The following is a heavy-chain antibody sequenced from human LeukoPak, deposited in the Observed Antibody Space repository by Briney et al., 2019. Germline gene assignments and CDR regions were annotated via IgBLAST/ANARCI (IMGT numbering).Heavy chain of an antibody. J-gene: IGHJ4*02. CDR1: GFTFDDYA. CDR2: ISWNSGSI. CDR3: AKGLTVTVLYYFDY. Sequence: GGSLRLSCAASGFTFDDYAMHWVRQAPGKGLEWVSGISWNSGSIGYADSVKGRFTISRDNAKNSLYLQMNSLRAEDTALYYCAKGLTVTVLYYFDYWGQGTLVTVSS. D-gene: IGHD4-17*01. V-gene: IGHV3-9*01.